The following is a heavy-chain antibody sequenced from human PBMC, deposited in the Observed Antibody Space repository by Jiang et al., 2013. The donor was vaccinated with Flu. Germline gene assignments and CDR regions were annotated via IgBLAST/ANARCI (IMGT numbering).Heavy chain of an antibody. J-gene: IGHJ4*02. Sequence: GPGLVKPSETLSLTCTVSGGSISSSTYYWGWIRQPPGKGLDWIGSISYSGSTYYNPSLRSRVTISVDTSKNQFSLKLSSVTAADTAVYYCARRIVGALSRLDYWGQGTLVTVSS. CDR1: GGSISSSTYY. CDR3: ARRIVGALSRLDY. CDR2: ISYSGST. V-gene: IGHV4-39*01. D-gene: IGHD1-26*01.